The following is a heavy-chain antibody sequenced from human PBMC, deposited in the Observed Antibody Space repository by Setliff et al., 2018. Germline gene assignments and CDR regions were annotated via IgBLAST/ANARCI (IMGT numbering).Heavy chain of an antibody. CDR3: ARDRIRGPDYY. CDR2: LSNNGDST. J-gene: IGHJ4*02. V-gene: IGHV3-23*01. CDR1: GFTFSNYV. Sequence: GGSLRLSCAASGFTFSNYVMSWVRQTPGGGLEWLSSLSNNGDSTYYADYVRGRFTISRDNSRNTVYLQMNSLRADDTAIYYCARDRIRGPDYYWGQGSLVTVSS.